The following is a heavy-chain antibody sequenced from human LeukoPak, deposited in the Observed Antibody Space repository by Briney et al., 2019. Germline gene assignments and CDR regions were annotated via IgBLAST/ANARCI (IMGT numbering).Heavy chain of an antibody. D-gene: IGHD1-26*01. CDR3: ARGYSFDY. J-gene: IGHJ4*02. CDR2: ISYDGSNK. V-gene: IGHV3-30*04. CDR1: GFTFSSYA. Sequence: PGGSLRLSCAASGFTFSSYAMHWVRQAPGKGLEWVAVISYDGSNKYYADSVKGRFTISRDNSKNTLYLQMNSLRAEDTAGYYCARGYSFDYWGQGTLVTVSS.